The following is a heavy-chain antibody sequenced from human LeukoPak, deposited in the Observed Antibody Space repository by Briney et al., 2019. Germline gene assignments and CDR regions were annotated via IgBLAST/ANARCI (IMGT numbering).Heavy chain of an antibody. Sequence: GGSLRLSCAASGFTFSSYWMHWVRQAPGKGLVWVSRINSDGSSTSYADSVKGRFTISRDNAKNTLYLQMNSLRAEDTAVYCCAKEVVVGYYDSSGSPPIWGQGTLVTVSS. CDR2: INSDGSST. J-gene: IGHJ4*02. V-gene: IGHV3-74*01. CDR3: AKEVVVGYYDSSGSPPI. D-gene: IGHD3-22*01. CDR1: GFTFSSYW.